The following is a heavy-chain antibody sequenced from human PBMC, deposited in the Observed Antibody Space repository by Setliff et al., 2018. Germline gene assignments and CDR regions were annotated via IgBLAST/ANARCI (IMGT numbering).Heavy chain of an antibody. CDR2: INWNGRAT. Sequence: GGSLRLSCAASGFYFDDYGMNWVRQVPGKGLAWVAGINWNGRATGYVDSVKGRFTISRDNAKNSLYLQMNSLRAEDTALYYCAREVWNIYDNDNSWSGYSDHWGQGTLVTVSS. V-gene: IGHV3-20*04. CDR1: GFYFDDYG. CDR3: AREVWNIYDNDNSWSGYSDH. J-gene: IGHJ4*02. D-gene: IGHD3-3*01.